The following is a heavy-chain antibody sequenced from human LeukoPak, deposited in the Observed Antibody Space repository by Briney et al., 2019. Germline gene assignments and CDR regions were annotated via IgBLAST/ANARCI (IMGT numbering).Heavy chain of an antibody. D-gene: IGHD6-13*01. CDR1: GGSISSSSYY. CDR2: IYYSGST. V-gene: IGHV4-39*07. J-gene: IGHJ3*02. CDR3: AETHSSSWSPDVFNI. Sequence: PSETLSLTCTVSGGSISSSSYYWGWIRQPPGKGLEWIGSIYYSGSTYYNPSLKSRVTISVDTSKNQFSLKLSSVTSADTAVYYFAETHSSSWSPDVFNIWAKGQWSPSLQ.